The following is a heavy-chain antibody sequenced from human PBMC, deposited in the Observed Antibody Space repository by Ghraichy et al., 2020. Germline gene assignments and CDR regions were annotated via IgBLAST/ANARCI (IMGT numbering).Heavy chain of an antibody. CDR1: GFTFSSYA. CDR2: ISGSGGST. J-gene: IGHJ4*02. CDR3: AKVGRPYYYDSSGFRNPFDY. Sequence: GGSLRLSCAASGFTFSSYAMSWVRQAPGKGLERVSAISGSGGSTYYADSVKGRFTISRDNSKNTLYLQMNSLRAEDTAVYYCAKVGRPYYYDSSGFRNPFDYWGQGTLVTVSS. D-gene: IGHD3-22*01. V-gene: IGHV3-23*01.